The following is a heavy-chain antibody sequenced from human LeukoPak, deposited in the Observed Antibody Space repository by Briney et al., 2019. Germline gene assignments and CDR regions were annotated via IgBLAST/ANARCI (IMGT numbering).Heavy chain of an antibody. CDR2: ISGSGGST. Sequence: GGSLRLSCSASGFTFSSYAMSWVRQAPGKGLEWVSAISGSGGSTYYADSVKGRFTISRDNSKNTLYLQMNSLRPEDTAVYYCASPRSTYCSSTSCGVGFDYWGQGTLVTVSS. CDR3: ASPRSTYCSSTSCGVGFDY. J-gene: IGHJ4*02. CDR1: GFTFSSYA. D-gene: IGHD2-2*01. V-gene: IGHV3-23*01.